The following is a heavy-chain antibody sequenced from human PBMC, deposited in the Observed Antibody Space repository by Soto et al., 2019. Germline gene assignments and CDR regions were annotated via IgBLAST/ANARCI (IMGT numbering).Heavy chain of an antibody. J-gene: IGHJ4*02. V-gene: IGHV2-5*01. CDR1: GFSVGARGVG. CDR3: AHSPWGAAPDY. CDR2: IYWNDDK. D-gene: IGHD3-16*01. Sequence: VSGPTLGNATQTLTLTCTFSGFSVGARGVGVGWIRQPPGKALEWLGIIYWNDDKRYSPSLKSRLTITKDTSKNQVVLTMTNMDPVDTATYYCAHSPWGAAPDYWGQGTPVTVSS.